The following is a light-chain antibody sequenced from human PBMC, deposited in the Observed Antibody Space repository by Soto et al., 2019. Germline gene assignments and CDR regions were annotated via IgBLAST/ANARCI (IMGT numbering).Light chain of an antibody. CDR1: QGISSA. Sequence: AIQLTQSPSSLSASVGGRVTITCRASQGISSALAWYQQKPGKAPKLLIYDASSLESGVPSRFSGSGSGTDFTLTISSLQPDDFATYYCQRYNSYSDTFGQGTKVDIK. J-gene: IGKJ1*01. V-gene: IGKV1-13*02. CDR3: QRYNSYSDT. CDR2: DAS.